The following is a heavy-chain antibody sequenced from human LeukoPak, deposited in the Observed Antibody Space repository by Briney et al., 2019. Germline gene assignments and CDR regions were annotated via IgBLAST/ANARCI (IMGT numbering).Heavy chain of an antibody. D-gene: IGHD3-22*01. V-gene: IGHV1-46*01. CDR2: INPSGGST. J-gene: IGHJ4*02. CDR1: GYTFTSYY. CDR3: ARRHYDSSGYSYFDY. Sequence: ASVKVSCKASGYTFTSYYMHWVRQAPGQGLEWMGIINPSGGSTSYAQKFQGRVTMTRDTSTSTVYMELSCLRSEDTAVYYCARRHYDSSGYSYFDYWGQGTLVTVSS.